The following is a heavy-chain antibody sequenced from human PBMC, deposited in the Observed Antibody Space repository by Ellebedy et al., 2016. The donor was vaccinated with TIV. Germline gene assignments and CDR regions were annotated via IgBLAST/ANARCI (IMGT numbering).Heavy chain of an antibody. Sequence: GESLKISXAASGFTFSSHGMHWVRQAPGKGLEYVSSVSNNGDRTYYADSVRGRFTISRDNSKNTLFLQMGSLRAEDMAVYYCARGSNRAFDYWGQGALVTVSS. CDR2: VSNNGDRT. V-gene: IGHV3-64*02. CDR3: ARGSNRAFDY. D-gene: IGHD1-14*01. J-gene: IGHJ4*02. CDR1: GFTFSSHG.